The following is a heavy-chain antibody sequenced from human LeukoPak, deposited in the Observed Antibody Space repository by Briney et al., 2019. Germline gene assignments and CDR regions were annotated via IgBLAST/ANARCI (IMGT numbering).Heavy chain of an antibody. V-gene: IGHV4-34*01. Sequence: SETLSLTCAVYGGSFSGYYWSWIRQPPGKGLEWIGEINHSGSTNYNPSLKSRVTISVDTSKNQFSLKLSSVTAADAAVYYCARGGGSRGYCSGGSCYSSWFDPWGQGTLVTVSS. CDR2: INHSGST. CDR1: GGSFSGYY. J-gene: IGHJ5*02. D-gene: IGHD2-15*01. CDR3: ARGGGSRGYCSGGSCYSSWFDP.